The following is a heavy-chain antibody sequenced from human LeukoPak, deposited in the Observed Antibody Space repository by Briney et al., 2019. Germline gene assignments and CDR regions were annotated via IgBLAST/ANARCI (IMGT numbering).Heavy chain of an antibody. CDR3: ARARGVSTGYRPIDY. D-gene: IGHD3-22*01. Sequence: GGSLRLSCAASGFTFSSYGMHWVRQAPGKGLEWVAVIWYDGSNKHYAESVKGRFSISRDNSKGTLYLQMNSLRAEDTAVYYCARARGVSTGYRPIDYWGQGTLVTVSS. J-gene: IGHJ4*02. CDR1: GFTFSSYG. CDR2: IWYDGSNK. V-gene: IGHV3-33*08.